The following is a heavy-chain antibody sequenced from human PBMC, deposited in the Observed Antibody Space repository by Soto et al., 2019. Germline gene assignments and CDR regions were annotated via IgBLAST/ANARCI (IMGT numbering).Heavy chain of an antibody. J-gene: IGHJ4*02. CDR1: GGSNSSGGYS. Sequence: LSLTCAVSGGSNSSGGYSWSWIGQPPGQGLEWIGYIYHSGSTYYNPSLKSRVTISVDRSKNQFSLKLSSVTAADTAVYYCARAPGYCSSTSCYQYFDYWGQGTLVTVSS. D-gene: IGHD2-2*01. CDR3: ARAPGYCSSTSCYQYFDY. CDR2: IYHSGST. V-gene: IGHV4-30-2*01.